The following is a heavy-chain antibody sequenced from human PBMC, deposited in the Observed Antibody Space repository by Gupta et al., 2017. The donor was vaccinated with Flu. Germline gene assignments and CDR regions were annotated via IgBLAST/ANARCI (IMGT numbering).Heavy chain of an antibody. Sequence: HWVRQAPGKGLVWVSRIYSDGSTTDYAASVKGRFTISRDNAKNTLYLQMNSLTAEDTAVYYCARDFRYSQDHWGQGTLVTVSS. CDR3: ARDFRYSQDH. V-gene: IGHV3-74*01. D-gene: IGHD5-18*01. CDR2: IYSDGSTT. J-gene: IGHJ4*02.